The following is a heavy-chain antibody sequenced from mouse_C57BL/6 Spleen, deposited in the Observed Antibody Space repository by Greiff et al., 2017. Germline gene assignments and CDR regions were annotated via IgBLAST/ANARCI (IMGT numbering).Heavy chain of an antibody. Sequence: VQLQQSGPELVKPGASVKISCKASGYTFTDYYMNWVKQSHGKSLEWIGDINPNNGGTSYNQKFKGKATLTVDTSSSTAYMELRSLTSEDSAVYDCARAYSNYVHAMEYWGQGTSVTVSA. J-gene: IGHJ4*01. CDR2: INPNNGGT. CDR3: ARAYSNYVHAMEY. V-gene: IGHV1-26*01. D-gene: IGHD2-5*01. CDR1: GYTFTDYY.